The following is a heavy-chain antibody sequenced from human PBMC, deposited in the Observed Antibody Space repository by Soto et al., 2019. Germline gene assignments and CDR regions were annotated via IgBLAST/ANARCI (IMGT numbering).Heavy chain of an antibody. CDR3: AHRGLQLLSPPYYYYALDV. Sequence: QNTLKESGPMLVKPTQTLTLTCSFSGFSFTTDGVGVGWIRQPPGRALEWLALIYWNDDKRYSPSLKRRLTITKDTSKNQVVLTMTNMDPVDTATYYCAHRGLQLLSPPYYYYALDVWGQGTTVTVSS. CDR2: IYWNDDK. V-gene: IGHV2-5*01. D-gene: IGHD2-2*01. CDR1: GFSFTTDGVG. J-gene: IGHJ6*02.